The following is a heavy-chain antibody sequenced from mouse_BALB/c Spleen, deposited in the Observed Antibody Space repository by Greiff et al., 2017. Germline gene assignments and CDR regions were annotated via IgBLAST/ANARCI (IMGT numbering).Heavy chain of an antibody. CDR3: ARGLIYYDSFAY. CDR2: IDPENGNT. V-gene: IGHV14-1*02. J-gene: IGHJ3*01. Sequence: VQLKESGAELVRPGALVKLSCKASGFNIKDYYMHWVKQRPEQGLEWIGWIDPENGNTIYDPKFQGKASITADTSSNTAYLQLSSLTSEDTAVYYCARGLIYYDSFAYWGQGTLVTVSA. D-gene: IGHD2-4*01. CDR1: GFNIKDYY.